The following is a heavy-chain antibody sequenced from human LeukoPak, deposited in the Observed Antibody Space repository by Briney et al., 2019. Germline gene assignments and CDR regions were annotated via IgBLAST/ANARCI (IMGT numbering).Heavy chain of an antibody. CDR1: GFTFSSYE. J-gene: IGHJ3*02. D-gene: IGHD4-23*01. CDR3: AREYGGGGFDI. V-gene: IGHV3-48*03. CDR2: ISSSGSTI. Sequence: GGSLRLSCAASGFTFSSYEMNWVRQAPGKGLEWVSYISSSGSTIYYADSVKGRFTISRDNAKNSLYLQMNSLRAEDTAVYYCAREYGGGGFDIWGQGTMVTVSS.